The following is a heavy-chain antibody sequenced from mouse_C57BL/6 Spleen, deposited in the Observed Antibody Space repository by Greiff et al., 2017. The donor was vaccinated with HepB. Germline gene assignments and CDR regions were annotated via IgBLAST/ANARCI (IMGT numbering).Heavy chain of an antibody. CDR1: GYTFTSYW. V-gene: IGHV1-59*01. CDR2: IDPSDSYT. D-gene: IGHD4-1*01. J-gene: IGHJ3*01. CDR3: TRTLLTGPFAY. Sequence: QVQLQQPGAELVRPGTSVKLSCKASGYTFTSYWMHWVKQRPGQGLEWIGVIDPSDSYTNYNQKFKGKATLTVDTSSSTAYMQLSSLTSEDSAVYYCTRTLLTGPFAYWGQLTLVTVSA.